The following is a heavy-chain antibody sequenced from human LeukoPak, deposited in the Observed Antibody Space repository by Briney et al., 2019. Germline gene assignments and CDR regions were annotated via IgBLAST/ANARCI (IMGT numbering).Heavy chain of an antibody. Sequence: GGSLRLSCAASGFTFSSYAMNWVRQAPGKGLAWVSEISGNGDTTYYADSVKGRFAISRDNSKNTLYLQMNTLRAEDTAVYYCATLSGAGDYGRGQGTLVTVSS. V-gene: IGHV3-23*01. CDR1: GFTFSSYA. CDR2: ISGNGDTT. CDR3: ATLSGAGDYG. J-gene: IGHJ4*02. D-gene: IGHD4-17*01.